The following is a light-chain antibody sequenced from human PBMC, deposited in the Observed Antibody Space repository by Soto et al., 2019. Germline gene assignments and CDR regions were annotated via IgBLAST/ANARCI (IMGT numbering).Light chain of an antibody. Sequence: IVMTQSPGTLSVSPGERATLSCRASQSVGRSLAWYQQKPGQAPRLLIYGTSARATGIPATFSGSGSGTEFTLTISDVQPEDFALYYCQQYNNWPPWTFG. CDR1: QSVGRS. J-gene: IGKJ1*01. CDR3: QQYNNWPPWT. CDR2: GTS. V-gene: IGKV3-15*01.